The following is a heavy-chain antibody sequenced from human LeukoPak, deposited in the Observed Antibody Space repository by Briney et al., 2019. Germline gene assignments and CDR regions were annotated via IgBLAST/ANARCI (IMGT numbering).Heavy chain of an antibody. CDR3: AIVIFGSGSYPYY. V-gene: IGHV3-33*08. D-gene: IGHD3-10*01. CDR2: ICHDECYS. CDR1: GFSLITYA. Sequence: GGALRLSCAASGFSLITYAMHWVRPAPGKGLEGVALICHDECYSYYPDSLKGRFTISRDNSKKTVYLQMNSLGGEDTAVYYCAIVIFGSGSYPYYSGQGTLVTVSS. J-gene: IGHJ4*02.